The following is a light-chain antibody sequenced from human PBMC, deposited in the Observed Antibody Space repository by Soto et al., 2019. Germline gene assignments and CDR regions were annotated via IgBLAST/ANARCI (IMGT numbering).Light chain of an antibody. CDR3: LQRSNWPRT. Sequence: EIVLTQSPATLSLSPGERATLSCRASQSVSNDLAWYQQKPGQAPRLLIYDASNRATAIPDRFSGSGSGTDFTLTISSLEPEDFAVYYCLQRSNWPRTFGQGTKLELK. J-gene: IGKJ2*01. CDR1: QSVSND. V-gene: IGKV3-11*01. CDR2: DAS.